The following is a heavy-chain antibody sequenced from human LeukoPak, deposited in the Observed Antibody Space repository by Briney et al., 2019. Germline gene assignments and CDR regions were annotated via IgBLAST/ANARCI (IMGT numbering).Heavy chain of an antibody. V-gene: IGHV3-30*02. Sequence: PGGSLRLSCAASGFTFSSYGMHWVRQAPGKGLEWVAFIRYDGSNKYYADSVKGRFTISRDNSKNTLYLQMNSLRAEDTAVYYCARPGVGSYYSRYFYYYYMDVWGKGTTVTVSS. J-gene: IGHJ6*03. CDR1: GFTFSSYG. CDR3: ARPGVGSYYSRYFYYYYMDV. CDR2: IRYDGSNK. D-gene: IGHD1-26*01.